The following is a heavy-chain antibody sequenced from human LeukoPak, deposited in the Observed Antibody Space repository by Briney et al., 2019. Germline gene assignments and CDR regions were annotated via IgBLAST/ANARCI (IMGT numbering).Heavy chain of an antibody. J-gene: IGHJ4*02. D-gene: IGHD7-27*01. CDR1: GGSISSGSYY. V-gene: IGHV4-61*02. CDR3: ARDRNWGYYFDY. Sequence: SETLSLTCTVSGGSISSGSYYWSWIRQPAGKGLEWIGRIYTSGSTNYNPSLKSRVTISVDTSKNQFSLKLSSVTAADTAVYYCARDRNWGYYFDYWGQGTLVTVSS. CDR2: IYTSGST.